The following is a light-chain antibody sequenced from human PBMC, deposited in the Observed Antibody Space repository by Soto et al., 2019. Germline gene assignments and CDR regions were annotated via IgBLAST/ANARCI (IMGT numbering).Light chain of an antibody. J-gene: IGKJ4*01. V-gene: IGKV1-12*01. CDR2: AAS. CDR3: QQTNSFPRT. CDR1: QDIRSW. Sequence: DVQMTQSPSSVSASVGDRVTITCRASQDIRSWVAWYQQKPGKAPKFLVFAASSLQSGVPSRFSGSGSGTDFTLTISSLQPEDFATYYCQQTNSFPRTFGGGTKVEIK.